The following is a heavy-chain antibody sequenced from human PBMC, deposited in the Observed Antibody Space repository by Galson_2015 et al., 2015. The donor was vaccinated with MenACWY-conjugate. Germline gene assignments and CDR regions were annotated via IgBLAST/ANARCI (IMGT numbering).Heavy chain of an antibody. V-gene: IGHV3-7*03. J-gene: IGHJ6*02. CDR2: FKKQDGSEK. CDR1: GLTSRNYW. CDR3: ARGHYGLDV. Sequence: PLRLPCAPSGLTSRNYWMPWVRHAPGKGLEWKASFKKQDGSEKYYVDSVKGRFTLSRDNAKNSLYLQMNSLRAEDTAVYYCARGHYGLDVWGQGTTVTVSS.